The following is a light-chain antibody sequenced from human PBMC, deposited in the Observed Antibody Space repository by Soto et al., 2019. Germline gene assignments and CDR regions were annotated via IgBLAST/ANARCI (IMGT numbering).Light chain of an antibody. CDR3: GTWDTSLSAVL. V-gene: IGLV1-51*01. Sequence: QSVLTQPPSVSAAPGQKVTISCSGSSSNIGNNYVSWYQQLPGTAPKLLIYVNNKRPSGIPDRFSGSKSGTSATLGITGLQTGDEADYYCGTWDTSLSAVLFGGGTKLTVL. CDR1: SSNIGNNY. CDR2: VNN. J-gene: IGLJ2*01.